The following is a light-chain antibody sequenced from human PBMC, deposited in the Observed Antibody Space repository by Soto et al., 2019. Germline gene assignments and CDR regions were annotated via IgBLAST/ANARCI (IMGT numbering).Light chain of an antibody. J-gene: IGKJ1*01. V-gene: IGKV1-39*01. CDR1: QSISSY. CDR3: QKYNSAPRA. Sequence: DIQMTQSPSSLSASVGDRVTITCRASQSISSYLNLYQQKPGKAPKLLIYAASSLQSGVPSRFSGSGSGTDFTLTISSLQPEDVATYYCQKYNSAPRAFGHGTKVDIK. CDR2: AAS.